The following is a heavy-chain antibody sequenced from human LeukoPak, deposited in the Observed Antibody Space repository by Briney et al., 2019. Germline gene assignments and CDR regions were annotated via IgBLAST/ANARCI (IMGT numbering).Heavy chain of an antibody. Sequence: GGSLRLSCAASGFTFSSYSMNWVRQAPGKGLEWVSSISSSSSYIHSADSVRGRFTISRDNAKNSLFLQMNSLRAEDTAVYYCARDEWGNAFDIWGQGTMVTVFS. V-gene: IGHV3-21*01. D-gene: IGHD3-16*01. J-gene: IGHJ3*02. CDR1: GFTFSSYS. CDR2: ISSSSSYI. CDR3: ARDEWGNAFDI.